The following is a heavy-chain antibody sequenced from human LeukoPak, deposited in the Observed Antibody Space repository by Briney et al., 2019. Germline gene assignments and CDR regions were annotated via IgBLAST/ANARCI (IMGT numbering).Heavy chain of an antibody. Sequence: PSETLSLTCTVSNDSISSGDYYWNWIRQPPGKGLEWIGYIFHRGGTSYNPSLKSRILFSVDTSQNQFSLKLSSVTAADTAVYYCARPGAAGTRRRYHYDYWGQGTLVTVSS. CDR2: IFHRGGT. CDR1: NDSISSGDYY. CDR3: ARPGAAGTRRRYHYDY. D-gene: IGHD6-13*01. J-gene: IGHJ4*02. V-gene: IGHV4-30-4*01.